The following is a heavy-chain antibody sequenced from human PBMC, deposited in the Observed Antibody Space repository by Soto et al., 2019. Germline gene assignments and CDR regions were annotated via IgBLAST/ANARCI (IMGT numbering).Heavy chain of an antibody. CDR3: ARAVQYYYDSSGYYFFDFPVQGEPLIIYFDY. D-gene: IGHD3-22*01. Sequence: PSETLSLTCTVSGGSVSSGSYYWSWIRQPPGKGLEWIGYIYYSGSTNYNPSLKSRVTISVDTSKNQFSLKLSSVTAADTAVYYCARAVQYYYDSSGYYFFDFPVQGEPLIIYFDYWGQGTLVTVSS. J-gene: IGHJ4*02. CDR2: IYYSGST. CDR1: GGSVSSGSYY. V-gene: IGHV4-61*01.